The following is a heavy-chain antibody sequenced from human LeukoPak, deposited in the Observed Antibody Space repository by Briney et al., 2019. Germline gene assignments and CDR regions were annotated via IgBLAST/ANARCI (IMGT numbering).Heavy chain of an antibody. CDR1: GGSISSSSYY. V-gene: IGHV4-39*01. D-gene: IGHD1-26*01. CDR3: ARHRQYTGALDY. CDR2: IYYSGST. Sequence: SETLSLTCTVSGGSISSSSYYWGWIRQPPGKGLEWIGSIYYSGSTYYNPSLKSRVTISVDTSKNQFSLKLSSVTAADTAVYYCARHRQYTGALDYWGQGTLVTVSS. J-gene: IGHJ4*02.